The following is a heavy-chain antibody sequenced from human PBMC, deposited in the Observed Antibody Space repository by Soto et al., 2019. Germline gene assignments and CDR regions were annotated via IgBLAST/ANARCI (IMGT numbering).Heavy chain of an antibody. CDR1: GFTVSSNY. D-gene: IGHD3-10*01. V-gene: IGHV3-53*01. CDR2: IYSGGST. J-gene: IGHJ6*02. Sequence: EVQLVESGGGLIQPGGSLRLSCAASGFTVSSNYMSWVRQAPGKGLEWVSVIYSGGSTYYADSVKGRFTISRDNSKNTLYLQMNSLRAEDTAVYYCARAFGSGSYYNQPYYYYGMDVWGQGTTVTVSS. CDR3: ARAFGSGSYYNQPYYYYGMDV.